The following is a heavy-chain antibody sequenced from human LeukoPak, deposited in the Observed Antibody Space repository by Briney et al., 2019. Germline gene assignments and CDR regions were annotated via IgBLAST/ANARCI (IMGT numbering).Heavy chain of an antibody. CDR3: ARAHEYSSSKSYYYYYGMDV. V-gene: IGHV4-34*01. CDR1: GGSFSGYY. J-gene: IGHJ6*02. CDR2: INHSGST. Sequence: SETLSLTCAVYGGSFSGYYWSWIRQPPGKGLEWIGEINHSGSTNYNPSLKSRVTISVDTSKNQFSLKLSSVTAADTAVYYCARAHEYSSSKSYYYYYGMDVWGQGTTVTVSS. D-gene: IGHD6-6*01.